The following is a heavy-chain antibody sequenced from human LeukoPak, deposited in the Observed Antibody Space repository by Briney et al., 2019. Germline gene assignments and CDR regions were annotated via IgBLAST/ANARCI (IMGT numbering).Heavy chain of an antibody. CDR2: IYYSGST. CDR1: GGSISSTSYS. Sequence: SETLSLTCLVSGGSISSTSYSWGWIRQSPGRGLEWIGSIYYSGSTYYNPSLKSRVTISVDTSKNQFSLKLSSVTAADTAVYYCARYYGDFSYWYFDLWGRGTLVTVSS. D-gene: IGHD4-17*01. CDR3: ARYYGDFSYWYFDL. V-gene: IGHV4-39*07. J-gene: IGHJ2*01.